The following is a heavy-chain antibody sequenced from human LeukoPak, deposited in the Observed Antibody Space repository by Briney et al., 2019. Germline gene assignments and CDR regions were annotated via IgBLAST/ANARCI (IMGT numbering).Heavy chain of an antibody. Sequence: VASVKVSCKASGYTFTGYYMHWVRQAPGQGLEWMGRINPNSGGTNYAQKFQGRVTMTRDTSISTAYMELTRLRSDDTAVYYCAREKYDGKSWDSWGQGTLVTVSS. D-gene: IGHD4-23*01. J-gene: IGHJ4*02. CDR3: AREKYDGKSWDS. V-gene: IGHV1-2*06. CDR2: INPNSGGT. CDR1: GYTFTGYY.